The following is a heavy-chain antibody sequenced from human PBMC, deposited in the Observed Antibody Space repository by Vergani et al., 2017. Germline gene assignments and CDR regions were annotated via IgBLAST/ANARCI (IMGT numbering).Heavy chain of an antibody. J-gene: IGHJ6*03. Sequence: VQLVESGGGEVQPGRSLRLSCSAAGFPFSDYGVHWVRQAPGKGLEWVSYISNSGNTIEYADSVKGRFSISRDNAKSSLYLQMSSLRVEDTALYYCTRDVADTHSSIWPLNYHYFMDVWGEGTTVTVSS. CDR2: ISNSGNTI. D-gene: IGHD6-13*01. CDR3: TRDVADTHSSIWPLNYHYFMDV. V-gene: IGHV3-48*01. CDR1: GFPFSDYG.